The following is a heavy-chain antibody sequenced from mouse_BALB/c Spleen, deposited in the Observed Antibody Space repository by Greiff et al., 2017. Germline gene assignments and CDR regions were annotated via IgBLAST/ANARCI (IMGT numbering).Heavy chain of an antibody. V-gene: IGHV3-6*02. Sequence: EVKLMESGPGLVKPSQSLSLTCSVTGYSITSGYYWNWIRQFPGNKLEWMGYISYDGSNNYNPSLKNRNSITRDTSKNQFFLKLNSVTTEDTATYYCARRDYDYDVDAYWGQGTLVTVSA. CDR2: ISYDGSN. D-gene: IGHD2-4*01. CDR1: GYSITSGYY. J-gene: IGHJ3*01. CDR3: ARRDYDYDVDAY.